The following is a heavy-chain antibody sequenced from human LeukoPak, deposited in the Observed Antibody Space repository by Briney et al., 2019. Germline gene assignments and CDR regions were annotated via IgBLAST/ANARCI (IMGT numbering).Heavy chain of an antibody. V-gene: IGHV4-59*01. CDR3: ARDYYGSGSHNWFDP. CDR1: GASIGSYY. CDR2: IYYSGSA. D-gene: IGHD3-10*01. Sequence: MPSETLSLTCTVSGASIGSYYWSWIRQPPGKGLEWIGYIYYSGSANYNPSLKSRVTISVDTSKNQFSLKLSSVTAADTAVYYCARDYYGSGSHNWFDPWGQGTLVTVSS. J-gene: IGHJ5*02.